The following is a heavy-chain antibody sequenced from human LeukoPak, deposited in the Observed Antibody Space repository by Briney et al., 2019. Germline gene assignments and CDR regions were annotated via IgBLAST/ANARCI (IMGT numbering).Heavy chain of an antibody. D-gene: IGHD3-16*01. CDR1: GGSISSGSYY. J-gene: IGHJ4*02. CDR3: ARDLTLGELSPGDY. V-gene: IGHV4-61*02. Sequence: PSETLSLTCTVSGGSISSGSYYWSWIRQPAGKGLEWIGRIYTSGSTNYNPSLKSRVTISVDTSKNQFSLKLSSVTAADTAVYYCARDLTLGELSPGDYWGQGTLVTVSS. CDR2: IYTSGST.